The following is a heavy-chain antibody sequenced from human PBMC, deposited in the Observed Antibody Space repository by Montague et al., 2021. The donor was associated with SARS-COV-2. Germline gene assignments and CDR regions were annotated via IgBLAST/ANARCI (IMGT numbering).Heavy chain of an antibody. D-gene: IGHD3-10*01. V-gene: IGHV4-4*07. CDR3: ARDRFDFGAGRQGTIDF. CDR1: GDSIINHK. CDR2: MHFTGKT. J-gene: IGHJ4*02. Sequence: SETLSLTCSVSGDSIINHKWYWIRQPAGKGLEWIGRMHFTGKTNFSPFFSSRLAMSADTSKNQFSLKLTSVTAADTAIYFCARDRFDFGAGRQGTIDFWGQGTLVTVSS.